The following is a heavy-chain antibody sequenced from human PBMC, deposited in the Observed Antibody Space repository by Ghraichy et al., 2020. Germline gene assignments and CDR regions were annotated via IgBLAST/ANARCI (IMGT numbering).Heavy chain of an antibody. CDR2: IYNDGST. CDR3: ARGRSDYQTDYFDY. Sequence: GGSLRLSCAASGFTVSSNYMNWVRQAPGKGLEWVSVIYNDGSTYYTDSMKGRFTISRDNSKNTLLLQMNILRAEDTAVYYCARGRSDYQTDYFDYWGQGTLVTVSS. J-gene: IGHJ4*02. CDR1: GFTVSSNY. V-gene: IGHV3-53*01. D-gene: IGHD3-22*01.